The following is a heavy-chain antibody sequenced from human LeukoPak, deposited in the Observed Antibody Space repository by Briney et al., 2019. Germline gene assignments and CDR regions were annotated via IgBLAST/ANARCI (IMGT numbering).Heavy chain of an antibody. Sequence: GGSLRLSCAASGFTFSSYAMSWVRQAPGKGLEWVSAISGSGGRTYYADSVKGLFTISRDNSKNTLYLQMNSLRAEHTAVYYCAKDNWNYGYYFDYWGQGTLVTVSS. V-gene: IGHV3-23*01. J-gene: IGHJ4*02. D-gene: IGHD1-7*01. CDR2: ISGSGGRT. CDR3: AKDNWNYGYYFDY. CDR1: GFTFSSYA.